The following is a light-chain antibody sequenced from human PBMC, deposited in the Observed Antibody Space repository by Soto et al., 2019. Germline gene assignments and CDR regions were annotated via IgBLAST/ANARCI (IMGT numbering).Light chain of an antibody. CDR2: GAS. CDR3: QQYNNWPPIT. Sequence: VLARSPGTLSMSPGERATLSCRASQSVSSNLAWYQQKPGQAPRLLIYGASTRATGIPARFSGSGSGTEFTLTISSLQSEDFAVYYCQQYNNWPPITFGQGTRLEIK. V-gene: IGKV3-15*01. CDR1: QSVSSN. J-gene: IGKJ5*01.